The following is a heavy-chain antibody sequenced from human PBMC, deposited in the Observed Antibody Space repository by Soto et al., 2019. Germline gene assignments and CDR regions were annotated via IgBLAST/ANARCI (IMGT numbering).Heavy chain of an antibody. V-gene: IGHV2-5*01. CDR2: IYWNDDK. Sequence: GLDLERLALIYWNDDKRYSPSLQSRLTITKDTSKNQVVLTMTNLHPVDTATYYCAREGAIVPRFFDPWGQGTLVTVSS. D-gene: IGHD1-26*01. CDR3: AREGAIVPRFFDP. J-gene: IGHJ5*02.